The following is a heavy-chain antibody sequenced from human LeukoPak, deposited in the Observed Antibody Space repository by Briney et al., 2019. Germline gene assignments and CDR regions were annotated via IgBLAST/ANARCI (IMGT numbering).Heavy chain of an antibody. CDR3: AREVDEGYCTNGVCFYYFDY. CDR1: GFTFSSYW. V-gene: IGHV3-7*01. Sequence: HPGGSLRLSCAASGFTFSSYWMSWVRQAPGKGLEWVANIKQDGSEKYYVDSVKGRFTISRDNAKNSLYLQMNSLRAEDTAVYYCAREVDEGYCTNGVCFYYFDYWGQGTLVTVSS. CDR2: IKQDGSEK. J-gene: IGHJ4*02. D-gene: IGHD2-8*01.